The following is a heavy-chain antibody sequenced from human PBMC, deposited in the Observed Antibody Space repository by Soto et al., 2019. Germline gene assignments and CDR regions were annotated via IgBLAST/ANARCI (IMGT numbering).Heavy chain of an antibody. CDR2: IYSGGST. V-gene: IGHV3-66*01. Sequence: EVQLMESGGGVVQPGGSLRLSCEVSGFTVSSNYLGWVRQAPGKGLELVSVIYSGGSTLSADSVEGRFTLSRDDRRNMVWLQMTSLKADDTAVYYCAARGVVLPYATDALDVWGQGTMVTVSS. D-gene: IGHD2-2*01. CDR1: GFTVSSNY. J-gene: IGHJ3*01. CDR3: AARGVVLPYATDALDV.